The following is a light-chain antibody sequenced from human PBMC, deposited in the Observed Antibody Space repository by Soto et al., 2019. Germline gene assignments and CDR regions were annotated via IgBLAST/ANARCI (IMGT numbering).Light chain of an antibody. CDR1: SSNIGAGYD. CDR2: LNT. J-gene: IGLJ1*01. CDR3: QSYDSSLSGYV. V-gene: IGLV1-40*01. Sequence: QSVLTQPPSVSGAPGQRVTISCTGSSSNIGAGYDVHWYQQLPGTAPKLLIYLNTNRPSGVPDRFSGSTSGTSASLAITGHQADDETDYYCQSYDSSLSGYVFGTGTKLIVL.